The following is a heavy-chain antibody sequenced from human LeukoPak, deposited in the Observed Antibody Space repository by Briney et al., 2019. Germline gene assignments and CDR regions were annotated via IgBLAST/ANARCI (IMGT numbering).Heavy chain of an antibody. D-gene: IGHD5-18*01. CDR2: IYYSGNT. CDR1: GGSISSGGYY. J-gene: IGHJ4*02. Sequence: SQTLSLTCTVSGGSISSGGYYWNWIRQPPGKGLEWIGYIYYSGNTNYNPSLKSRVTISIDTSKNQFSLKLSSLTAADTAVYYCARVGYSYGNDYWGQGTLVTVSS. CDR3: ARVGYSYGNDY. V-gene: IGHV4-61*08.